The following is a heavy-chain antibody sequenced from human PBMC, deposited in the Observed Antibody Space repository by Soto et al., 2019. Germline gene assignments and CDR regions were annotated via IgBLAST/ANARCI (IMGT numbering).Heavy chain of an antibody. V-gene: IGHV3-23*01. CDR2: ISGGGDST. J-gene: IGHJ3*02. D-gene: IGHD2-2*01. CDR3: AKDSRAQPEGAFEI. CDR1: GFTFSRYA. Sequence: VQLLESGGGLVQPGASLRLSCAASGFTFSRYALSWVRQAPGKGLEWVSGISGGGDSTYYADSVKGRFTISRDNSKNTLYLQMNSLRGDDTAVYHCAKDSRAQPEGAFEIWGQGTMVTVSS.